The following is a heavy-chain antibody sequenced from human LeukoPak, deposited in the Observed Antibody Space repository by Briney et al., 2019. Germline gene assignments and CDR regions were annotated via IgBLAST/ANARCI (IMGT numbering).Heavy chain of an antibody. CDR1: GFTFITYG. CDR3: ARLGYCSSTSCSGEKVFDY. V-gene: IGHV3-30*02. D-gene: IGHD2-2*01. CDR2: IRYDGSDR. J-gene: IGHJ4*02. Sequence: GGSLRLSCVASGFTFITYGMHWVRQAPGKGLEWVTSIRYDGSDRYYADSVKGRFTISRDSSKNTLYLQMNSLRVEDTAVYYCARLGYCSSTSCSGEKVFDYWGQGTLVTVSS.